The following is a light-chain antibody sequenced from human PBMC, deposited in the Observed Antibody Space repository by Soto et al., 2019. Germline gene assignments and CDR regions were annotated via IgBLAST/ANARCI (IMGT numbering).Light chain of an antibody. J-gene: IGKJ1*01. CDR1: QSVSSS. Sequence: EIVLTQSPATLSLSPGERATLSCAASQSVSSSLAWYQQKPGQAPRLLIFAASIRATGVPARFSGGGSGTDFTLTISNLEPEDFAVYYCQQRSNWLWAFGQGTKVEIK. CDR2: AAS. CDR3: QQRSNWLWA. V-gene: IGKV3-11*01.